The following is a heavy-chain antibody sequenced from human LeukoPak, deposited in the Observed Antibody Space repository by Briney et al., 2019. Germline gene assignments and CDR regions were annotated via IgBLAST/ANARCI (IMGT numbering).Heavy chain of an antibody. CDR2: ISYDGSNK. Sequence: GTSLRLSCAASGFTFSSYAMHWVRQAPGKGLEWVAVISYDGSNKYYADSVKGRFTISRDNSKNTLYLQMNSLRAEDTAVYYCARGTPQYGDYYYYYYMDVWGKGTTVTVSS. CDR1: GFTFSSYA. D-gene: IGHD4-17*01. CDR3: ARGTPQYGDYYYYYYMDV. V-gene: IGHV3-30*04. J-gene: IGHJ6*03.